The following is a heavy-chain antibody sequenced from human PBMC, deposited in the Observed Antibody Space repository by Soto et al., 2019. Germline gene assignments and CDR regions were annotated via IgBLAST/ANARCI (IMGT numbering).Heavy chain of an antibody. CDR2: IVPILYAT. D-gene: IGHD6-13*01. Sequence: RASVKVSCKAPGGTFSNYAISWVRQAPGQGLEWMGAIVPILYATYYAQKFQDRVTLSADESTSTAYMEVSSLSSEDTAVYYCARDSTQHFVGPYYYYGMDVWGQGTTVTVSS. CDR3: ARDSTQHFVGPYYYYGMDV. V-gene: IGHV1-69*13. CDR1: GGTFSNYA. J-gene: IGHJ6*02.